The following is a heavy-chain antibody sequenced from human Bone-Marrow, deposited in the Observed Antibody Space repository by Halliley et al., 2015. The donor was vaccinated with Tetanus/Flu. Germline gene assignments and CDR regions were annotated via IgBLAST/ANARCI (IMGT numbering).Heavy chain of an antibody. Sequence: RLVKPSETLSLTCTVSGGSISSYYWHWIRQSPGKGLEWIGFIGYNGDTSYNPSLKSRVTISADTSKNQFSLRLNSVTTADTAMYFCAREYSSFEYWGQGTLVTVSS. J-gene: IGHJ4*02. CDR1: GGSISSYY. D-gene: IGHD6-19*01. CDR3: AREYSSFEY. CDR2: IGYNGDT. V-gene: IGHV4-59*01.